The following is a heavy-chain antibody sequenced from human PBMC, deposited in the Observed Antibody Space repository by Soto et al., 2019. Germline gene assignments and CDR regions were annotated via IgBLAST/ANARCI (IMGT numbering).Heavy chain of an antibody. CDR3: AKKGDYDILTGYYYFDY. CDR2: ISGSGGST. Sequence: GSLRLSCAASGFTFSSYAMSWVRQAPGKGLEWVSAISGSGGSTYYADSVKGRFTISRDNSKNTLYLQMNSLRAEDTAVYYCAKKGDYDILTGYYYFDYWGQGTLVTVSS. D-gene: IGHD3-9*01. CDR1: GFTFSSYA. V-gene: IGHV3-23*01. J-gene: IGHJ4*02.